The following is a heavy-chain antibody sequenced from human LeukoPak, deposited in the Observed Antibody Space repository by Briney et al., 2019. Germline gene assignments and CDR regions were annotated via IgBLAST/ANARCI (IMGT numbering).Heavy chain of an antibody. D-gene: IGHD5-24*01. J-gene: IGHJ2*01. V-gene: IGHV3-23*01. CDR2: ISGSGGST. Sequence: GGSLRLSCAASGFTFSSYAMSWVRQAPGKGLEWVSAISGSGGSTYYADSVKGRFTISRDNSKNTLYLQMNSLRAEDTAVYYCARDRVDGYNLRYFDLWGRGTLVTVSS. CDR3: ARDRVDGYNLRYFDL. CDR1: GFTFSSYA.